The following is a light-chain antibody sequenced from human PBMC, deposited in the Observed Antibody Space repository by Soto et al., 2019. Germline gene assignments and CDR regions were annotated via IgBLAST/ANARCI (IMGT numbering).Light chain of an antibody. V-gene: IGKV1-39*01. CDR1: QNIGSY. CDR2: AAS. J-gene: IGKJ1*01. Sequence: DIQMTQSNSSLSASVRDTVTITCRAIQNIGSYLNWYQQKPGKAPTLLIYAASTLQSGVPSRFSGSGPGTDFNLTISSLNPEDFATYFCQQGYRIFQTFGQGTKVDI. CDR3: QQGYRIFQT.